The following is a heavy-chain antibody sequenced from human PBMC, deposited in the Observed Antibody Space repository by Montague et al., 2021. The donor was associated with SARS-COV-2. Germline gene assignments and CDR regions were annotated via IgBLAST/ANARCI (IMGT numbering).Heavy chain of an antibody. CDR1: GFIFSSNA. D-gene: IGHD5-18*01. CDR2: IGGGGRRT. Sequence: SLRLSCAASGFIFSSNAMSWVRQAPGKGLEWVSTIGGGGRRTYYADSVKGRFTISRDNPKNTLYLQMNSLRAEDTAVYYCAKVGGYSYGLSDYWGQGTLVTVSS. CDR3: AKVGGYSYGLSDY. V-gene: IGHV3-23*01. J-gene: IGHJ4*02.